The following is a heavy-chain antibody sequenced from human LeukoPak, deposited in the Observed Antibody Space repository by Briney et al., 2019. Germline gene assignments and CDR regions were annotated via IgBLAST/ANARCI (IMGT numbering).Heavy chain of an antibody. CDR3: ARRGYCSGGSCYGIGVWFEP. Sequence: GESLKISCKGSGYSFTSYWIGWVRQMPGKGLEWMGIIYPGDSDTRYSPSFQGQVTISADKSISTAYLQWSSLKASDTAMYYCARRGYCSGGSCYGIGVWFEPWGQGTLVTVSS. V-gene: IGHV5-51*01. CDR2: IYPGDSDT. D-gene: IGHD2-15*01. J-gene: IGHJ5*02. CDR1: GYSFTSYW.